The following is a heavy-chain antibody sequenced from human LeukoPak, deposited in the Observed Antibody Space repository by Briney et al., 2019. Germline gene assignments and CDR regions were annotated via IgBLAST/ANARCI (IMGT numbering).Heavy chain of an antibody. D-gene: IGHD6-13*01. CDR1: GGSFSGYY. CDR3: ARELRAAAARYGANWFDP. V-gene: IGHV4-34*01. CDR2: INHSGST. Sequence: ETLSLTCAVYGGSFSGYYWSWIRQPPGKGLEWIGEINHSGSTNYNPSLKSRVTISVDTSKNQFSLKLSSVTAADTAVYYSARELRAAAARYGANWFDPWGQGTLVTVSS. J-gene: IGHJ5*02.